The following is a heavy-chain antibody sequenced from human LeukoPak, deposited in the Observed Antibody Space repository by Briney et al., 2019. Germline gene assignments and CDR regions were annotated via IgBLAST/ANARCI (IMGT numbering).Heavy chain of an antibody. CDR1: GGSFGDFY. CDR3: ARSGETDLGYFDI. V-gene: IGHV4-34*12. J-gene: IGHJ2*01. D-gene: IGHD3-10*01. CDR2: IMYRGNT. Sequence: PSETLSLTCAVDGGSFGDFYWAWLRQSPGKGPEWIGEIMYRGNTNHNPSLRSRVSMSVDTSKNELSLRLTSVTAADTGIYYCARSGETDLGYFDIWGRGSLVTVSS.